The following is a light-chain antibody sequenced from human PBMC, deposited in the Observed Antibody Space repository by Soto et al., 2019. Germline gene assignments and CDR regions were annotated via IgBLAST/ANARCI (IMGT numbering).Light chain of an antibody. CDR2: SAS. CDR1: QGIGND. V-gene: IGKV1-17*01. CDR3: LQHNSYPLT. Sequence: DIQMTQSPLSLSASVGDRVTITCRASQGIGNDLGWYQQKPGKVPARLIYSASRLQSGVPSRFSGSGSGTEFTLTISSLQPEDFARYYCLQHNSYPLTFGGGTKVEIK. J-gene: IGKJ4*01.